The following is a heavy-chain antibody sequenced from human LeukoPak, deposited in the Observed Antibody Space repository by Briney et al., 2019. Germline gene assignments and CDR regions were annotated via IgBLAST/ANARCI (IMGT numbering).Heavy chain of an antibody. CDR1: GVTFSTYW. J-gene: IGHJ4*02. Sequence: QSGGSLRLSCAASGVTFSTYWMHWVRQAPGKGLEWLAVISFDGNTKYYADSAKGRFSISRDNSKNTLYVQISSLRLEDTAVYYCARAMVRGVPFDYWGQGTLVIVSS. V-gene: IGHV3-30-3*01. CDR2: ISFDGNTK. D-gene: IGHD3-10*01. CDR3: ARAMVRGVPFDY.